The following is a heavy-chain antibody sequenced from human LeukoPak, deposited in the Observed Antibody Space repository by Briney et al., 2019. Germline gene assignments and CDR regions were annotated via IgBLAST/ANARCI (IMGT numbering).Heavy chain of an antibody. Sequence: GASVKVSCKASGYTFTSYGISWVRQAPGQGLEWMGWISAYNGNTNYAQKLQGRVTMTTDTSTRTAYMELRSLRSDETAVYYCAREGMATITRDAFDIWGQRTMVTVSS. V-gene: IGHV1-18*01. CDR3: AREGMATITRDAFDI. J-gene: IGHJ3*02. D-gene: IGHD5-24*01. CDR2: ISAYNGNT. CDR1: GYTFTSYG.